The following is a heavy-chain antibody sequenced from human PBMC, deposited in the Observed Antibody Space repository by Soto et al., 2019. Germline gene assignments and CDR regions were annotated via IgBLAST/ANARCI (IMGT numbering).Heavy chain of an antibody. CDR1: GFTFSSYS. V-gene: IGHV3-21*01. CDR3: AREGRRGAAWGPFDY. J-gene: IGHJ4*02. Sequence: GGSLRLSCAASGFTFSSYSMNWVRQAPGKGLEWVSSISSSSSYIYYADSVKGRFTISRDNAKNSLYLQMNSLRAEDTAVYYWAREGRRGAAWGPFDYWGQGTLVTVSS. CDR2: ISSSSSYI. D-gene: IGHD6-13*01.